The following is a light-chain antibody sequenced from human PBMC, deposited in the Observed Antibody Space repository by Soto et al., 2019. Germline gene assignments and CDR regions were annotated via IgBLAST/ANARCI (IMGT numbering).Light chain of an antibody. CDR3: QQSNSFPLT. CDR1: QGISNW. J-gene: IGKJ4*01. V-gene: IGKV1-12*01. Sequence: DIQMTQSPSSVSASVGDRVTITCRASQGISNWLAWYQQRPGKAPVLLIYAASNLQSGVPSRFSGSGSGTDFTLTISSLQPEDFATYYCQQSNSFPLTFAGGTKVEIK. CDR2: AAS.